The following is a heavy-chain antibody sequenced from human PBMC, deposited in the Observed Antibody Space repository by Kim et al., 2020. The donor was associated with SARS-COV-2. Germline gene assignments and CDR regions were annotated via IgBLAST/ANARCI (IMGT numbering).Heavy chain of an antibody. CDR1: GGSFSGYY. D-gene: IGHD3-10*01. J-gene: IGHJ6*02. V-gene: IGHV4-34*01. CDR2: INHSGST. CDR3: ARGTNDTILLWFGELFYGMDV. Sequence: SETLSLTCAVYGGSFSGYYWSWIRQPPGKGLEWIGEINHSGSTNYNPSLKSRVTISLDTSKNQFSLKLSSVTAADTAVYYCARGTNDTILLWFGELFYGMDVWGQGTTVTVSS.